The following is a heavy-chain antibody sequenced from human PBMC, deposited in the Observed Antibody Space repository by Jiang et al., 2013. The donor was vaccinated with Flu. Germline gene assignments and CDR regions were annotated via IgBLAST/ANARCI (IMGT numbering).Heavy chain of an antibody. Sequence: VQLVESGGGLVQPGGSLKLSCAASGSTLSGSVVHWVRQASGKGLEWVGRIRNIANNYATAYAASVKGRFTISRDDSKNTAYLQMNSLKTEDTAVYYCTSTRSPGRFEPDMDVWGPGTTVTVSS. CDR1: GSTLSGSV. J-gene: IGHJ6*02. CDR3: TSTRSPGRFEPDMDV. D-gene: IGHD1-14*01. CDR2: IRNIANNYAT. V-gene: IGHV3-73*02.